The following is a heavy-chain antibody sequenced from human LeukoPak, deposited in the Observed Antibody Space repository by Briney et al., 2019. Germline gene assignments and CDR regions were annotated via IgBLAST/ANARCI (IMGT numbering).Heavy chain of an antibody. CDR3: ARGQWEPYEKYYYYYYMDV. Sequence: SVKVSCKASGGTFSSYTISWVRQAPGQGLEWMGRIIPIFGTANYAQKFQGRVTITTDESTSTAYMELSSLRSEDTAVYYCARGQWEPYEKYYYYYYMDVWGKGTTVTVSS. V-gene: IGHV1-69*05. CDR1: GGTFSSYT. D-gene: IGHD1-26*01. J-gene: IGHJ6*03. CDR2: IIPIFGTA.